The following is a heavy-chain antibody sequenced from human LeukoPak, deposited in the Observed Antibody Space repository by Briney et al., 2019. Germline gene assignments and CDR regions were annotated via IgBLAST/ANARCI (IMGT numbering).Heavy chain of an antibody. J-gene: IGHJ4*02. CDR2: IHSSGST. CDR3: ARVQGSGWYPY. CDR1: GGSISGNY. D-gene: IGHD6-19*01. Sequence: SETLSLTCTVSGGSISGNYWSWIRQPAGKGLEWIGRIHSSGSTNYNPSLKSRVTVSVDTSKNQFSLRLSSVTAADAAVYYCARVQGSGWYPYWGQGTLVTVSS. V-gene: IGHV4-4*07.